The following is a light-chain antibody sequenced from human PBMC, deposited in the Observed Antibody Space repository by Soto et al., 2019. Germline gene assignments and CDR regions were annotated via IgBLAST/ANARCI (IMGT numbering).Light chain of an antibody. CDR3: SSSTGTSTPEV. Sequence: QSVLTQPASVSGSPGQSITISCTGTSSDVGGYNYVSWYQQHPAKAPKLMIYEVSNRPSGVANRFSGSKSGNTASLTISGLQAEDEADYYCSSSTGTSTPEVFGPGTKVTVL. CDR1: SSDVGGYNY. J-gene: IGLJ1*01. V-gene: IGLV2-14*01. CDR2: EVS.